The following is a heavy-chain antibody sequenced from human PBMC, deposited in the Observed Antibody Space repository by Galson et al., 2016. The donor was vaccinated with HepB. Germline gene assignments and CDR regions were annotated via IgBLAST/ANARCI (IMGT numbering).Heavy chain of an antibody. CDR2: ISWNSGDI. J-gene: IGHJ4*02. CDR1: GFTFDDYA. CDR3: AKEYGDSGGYEY. D-gene: IGHD4-17*01. Sequence: SLRLSCAASGFTFDDYAMHWVRQAPGKGLEWVSCISWNSGDIGYADSVKGRFTISRDNAKNSLYLQMNSLRPEDTALYYCAKEYGDSGGYEYWGQGTLVTVSS. V-gene: IGHV3-9*01.